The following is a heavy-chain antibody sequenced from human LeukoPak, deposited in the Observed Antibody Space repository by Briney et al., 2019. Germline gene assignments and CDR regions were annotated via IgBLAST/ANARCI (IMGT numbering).Heavy chain of an antibody. Sequence: GGSLRLSCAASGFTFSSYSMNWVRQAPGKGLEWVSYISSSSSTIYYADSVKGRFTISRDNAKNSLYLQMNSLRAEDTAVYYCAKDARGYQLLLDYWGQGTLVTVSS. J-gene: IGHJ4*02. CDR3: AKDARGYQLLLDY. V-gene: IGHV3-48*04. D-gene: IGHD2-2*01. CDR2: ISSSSSTI. CDR1: GFTFSSYS.